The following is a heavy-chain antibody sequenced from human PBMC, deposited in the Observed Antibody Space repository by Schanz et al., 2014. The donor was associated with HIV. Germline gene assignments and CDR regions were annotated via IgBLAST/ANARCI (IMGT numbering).Heavy chain of an antibody. CDR1: GGTFRSNA. V-gene: IGHV1-69*06. CDR2: FNVMLSKI. Sequence: QVQLVQSGAEVKKTGSSVKVSCKASGGTFRSNAITWVRQAPGQGLEWIGHFNVMLSKINSAQKFQGRVAMTRDTSTSTVYMEMTSLRSEDTAVYYCARDLGGDFWSAQGGFDPWGQGTLVTVSS. CDR3: ARDLGGDFWSAQGGFDP. D-gene: IGHD3-3*01. J-gene: IGHJ5*02.